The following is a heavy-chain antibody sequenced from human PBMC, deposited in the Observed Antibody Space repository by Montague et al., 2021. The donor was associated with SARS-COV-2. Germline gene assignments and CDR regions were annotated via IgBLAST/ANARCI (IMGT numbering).Heavy chain of an antibody. D-gene: IGHD4-11*01. CDR3: AVNSNYYYYYGMDV. V-gene: IGHV4-59*04. Sequence: SETLSLTCTVSGDSISNYYWSWIRQPPGKGLEWIGSIYYSGSTYYNPSLKSRVTISVDTTKNQFSLKLSSVTAADTAVYYCAVNSNYYYYYGMDVWGQGTTVTVSS. CDR1: GDSISNYY. J-gene: IGHJ6*02. CDR2: IYYSGST.